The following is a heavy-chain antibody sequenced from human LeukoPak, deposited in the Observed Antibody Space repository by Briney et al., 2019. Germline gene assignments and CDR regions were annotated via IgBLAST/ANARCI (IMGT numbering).Heavy chain of an antibody. CDR3: ARDSQRWGNFDS. D-gene: IGHD5-24*01. V-gene: IGHV3-48*03. CDR1: GXTFSSYE. J-gene: IGHJ4*02. CDR2: ISSSASTI. Sequence: PGGSLRLSCAVSGXTFSSYEMNWVRQAPGKGLEWVSYISSSASTIYYADSVKGRFTISRDNAKNSLYLQMNSLRVEDTAVYYCARDSQRWGNFDSWGQGTLVSVSS.